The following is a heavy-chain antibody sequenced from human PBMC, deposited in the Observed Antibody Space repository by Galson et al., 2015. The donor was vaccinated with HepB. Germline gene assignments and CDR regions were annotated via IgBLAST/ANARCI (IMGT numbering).Heavy chain of an antibody. D-gene: IGHD6-19*01. CDR2: IIPILGIA. CDR3: ARVGSSGWPDYYYYYGMDV. Sequence: SVKVSCKASGGTFSSYTISWVRQAPGQGLEWMGRIIPILGIANCAQKFQGRVTITADKSTSTAYMELSSLRSEDTAVYYCARVGSSGWPDYYYYYGMDVWGPGTTVTASS. J-gene: IGHJ6*02. V-gene: IGHV1-69*02. CDR1: GGTFSSYT.